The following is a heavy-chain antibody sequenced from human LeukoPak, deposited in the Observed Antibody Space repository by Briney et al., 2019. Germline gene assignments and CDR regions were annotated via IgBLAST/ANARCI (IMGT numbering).Heavy chain of an antibody. J-gene: IGHJ4*02. Sequence: GGSLRLSCAASGFTFSSYSMNWARQAPGKGLEWVSYISSSSSYIYYADSVKGRFTISRDNAKNSLYLQMNSLRAEDTAVYYCARDGLSHCDYWGQGTLVTVSS. D-gene: IGHD2-21*02. V-gene: IGHV3-21*01. CDR1: GFTFSSYS. CDR2: ISSSSSYI. CDR3: ARDGLSHCDY.